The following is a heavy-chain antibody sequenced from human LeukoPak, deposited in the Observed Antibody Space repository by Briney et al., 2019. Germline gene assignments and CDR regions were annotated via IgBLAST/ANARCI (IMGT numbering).Heavy chain of an antibody. CDR2: ISGSGGST. D-gene: IGHD6-13*01. J-gene: IGHJ5*02. Sequence: TGGSLRLSCAASGFTFSSYGMSWVRQAPGKGLEWVSAISGSGGSTYYADSVKGRFTISRDNAKNSLYLQMNSLRAEDTALYHCARAAAGTLSWFDPWGQGTLVTVSS. V-gene: IGHV3-23*01. CDR1: GFTFSSYG. CDR3: ARAAAGTLSWFDP.